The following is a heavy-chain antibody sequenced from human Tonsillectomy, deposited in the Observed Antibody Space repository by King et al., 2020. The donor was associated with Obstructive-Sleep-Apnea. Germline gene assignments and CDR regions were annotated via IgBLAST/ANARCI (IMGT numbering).Heavy chain of an antibody. CDR1: GVTFSSFA. CDR2: VSDTGDTT. J-gene: IGHJ4*02. D-gene: IGHD4-17*01. V-gene: IGHV3-23*04. Sequence: VQLVESGGGLVQPGGSLRLSCAASGVTFSSFAMNWVRQAPGKGLEWVSAVSDTGDTTYYADSVKGRFTISRDNSKNTMYLQMNSLRAEDTAVYYCAKDAFHPSYTVTVFRPWDYWCQGTLVTVSS. CDR3: AKDAFHPSYTVTVFRPWDY.